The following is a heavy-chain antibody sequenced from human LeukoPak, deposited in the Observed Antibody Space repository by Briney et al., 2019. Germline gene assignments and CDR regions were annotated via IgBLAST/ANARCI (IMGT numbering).Heavy chain of an antibody. CDR1: GYSFTSYW. D-gene: IGHD6-19*01. J-gene: IGHJ3*02. V-gene: IGHV5-51*01. CDR3: ARTPSSGWSNDAFDI. Sequence: PGESLKISCKGSGYSFTSYWIGWVRQVPGKGLEWMGIIYPGDSDTRYSPSFQGQVTISADKSISTAYLQWSSLKASDTAMYYCARTPSSGWSNDAFDIWGQGTMVTVSS. CDR2: IYPGDSDT.